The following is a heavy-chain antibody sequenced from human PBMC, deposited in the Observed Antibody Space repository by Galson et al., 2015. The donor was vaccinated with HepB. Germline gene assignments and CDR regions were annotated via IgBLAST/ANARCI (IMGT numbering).Heavy chain of an antibody. V-gene: IGHV3-7*03. D-gene: IGHD3-10*01. CDR1: GFTLNMNW. CDR3: ARDGLGFGDYFDY. CDR2: IKQDGSER. J-gene: IGHJ4*02. Sequence: SLRLSCAASGFTLNMNWMSWVRQAPGKGLEWVANIKQDGSERYYVDSVKGRFTISRDNARNSLFLQMNSLRAEDTAVYYCARDGLGFGDYFDYWGQGALVTVSS.